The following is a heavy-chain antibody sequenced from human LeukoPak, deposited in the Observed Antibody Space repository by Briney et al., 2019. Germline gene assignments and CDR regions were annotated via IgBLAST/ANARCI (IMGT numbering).Heavy chain of an antibody. CDR1: GGSFSGYY. CDR2: INHSGST. CDR3: ARTKDYDILTGYYHFDY. D-gene: IGHD3-9*01. V-gene: IGHV4-34*01. J-gene: IGHJ4*02. Sequence: SETLSLTCSVYGGSFSGYYWSWIRQPPGKGLEWIGEINHSGSTNYNPSLKSRVTISVDTSKNQFSLKLSSVTAADTAVYYCARTKDYDILTGYYHFDYWGQGTLVTVSS.